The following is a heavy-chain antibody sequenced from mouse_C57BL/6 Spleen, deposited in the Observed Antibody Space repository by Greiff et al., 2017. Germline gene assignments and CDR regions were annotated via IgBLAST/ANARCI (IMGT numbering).Heavy chain of an antibody. Sequence: QVQLQQPGAELVKPGASVKMSCKASGYTFTSYWITWVKQRPGQGLEWIGDIYPGSGSTNYNEKFKSKATLTVDTSSSTAYMQLSSLTSEDSAVYYCADYYGSRVYAMDYWGQGTSVTVSA. CDR3: ADYYGSRVYAMDY. CDR1: GYTFTSYW. CDR2: IYPGSGST. V-gene: IGHV1-55*01. J-gene: IGHJ4*01. D-gene: IGHD1-1*01.